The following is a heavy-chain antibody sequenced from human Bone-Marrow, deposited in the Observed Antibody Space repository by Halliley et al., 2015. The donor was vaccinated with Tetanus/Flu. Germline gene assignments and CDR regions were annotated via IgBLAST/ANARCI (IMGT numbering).Heavy chain of an antibody. CDR2: AYNGDT. V-gene: IGHV1-18*01. D-gene: IGHD3-22*01. CDR3: ASPPRGVGIYDSTGYPLDF. J-gene: IGHJ4*02. Sequence: AYNGDTDYSQKLRGRVSLTTDTSTSTVYMELVSLRSDDTAVYYCASPPRGVGIYDSTGYPLDFWGQGTLVTVSS.